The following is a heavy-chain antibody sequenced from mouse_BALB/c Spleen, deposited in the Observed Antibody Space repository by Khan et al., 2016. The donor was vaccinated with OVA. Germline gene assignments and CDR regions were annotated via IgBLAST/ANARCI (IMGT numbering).Heavy chain of an antibody. Sequence: VELVESGPGLVAPSQSLSITCTVSGFSLTSNGVSWVRQPPGKGLEWLGVIWGDGSINYHSVLISRLSICTDNSTSQVFLKLNSLQTDDTATYYCAKLRVFYFDYWGQGTTLTVSS. J-gene: IGHJ2*01. CDR2: IWGDGSI. CDR3: AKLRVFYFDY. CDR1: GFSLTSNG. V-gene: IGHV2-3*01.